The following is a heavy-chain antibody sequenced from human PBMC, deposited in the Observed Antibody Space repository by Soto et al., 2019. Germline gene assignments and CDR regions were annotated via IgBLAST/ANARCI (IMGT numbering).Heavy chain of an antibody. CDR2: ISVNGNNI. D-gene: IGHD6-13*01. Sequence: PGGSLRLSCAASGFTFSSYPMHWVRQAPGKGPEWVAVISVNGNNIHYGDSVKGRFTISRDNSKNTLYLQMSSLRVEDTAVYYWASSHSRRWHWFDPWGQGTLVTVSS. CDR3: ASSHSRRWHWFDP. J-gene: IGHJ5*02. CDR1: GFTFSSYP. V-gene: IGHV3-30-3*01.